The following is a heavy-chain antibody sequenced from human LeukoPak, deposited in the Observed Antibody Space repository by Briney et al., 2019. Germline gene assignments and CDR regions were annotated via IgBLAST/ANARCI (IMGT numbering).Heavy chain of an antibody. J-gene: IGHJ4*02. Sequence: MPSETLSLTCTVSGGSISSYYWSWIRQPPGKGLEWIGYIYYSGSTNYNPSLKSRVTISVDTSKNQFSLKLSSVTAADTAVYYCARQNGGNSHYFDYWGQGTLVTVSS. CDR3: ARQNGGNSHYFDY. CDR2: IYYSGST. CDR1: GGSISSYY. V-gene: IGHV4-59*01. D-gene: IGHD4-23*01.